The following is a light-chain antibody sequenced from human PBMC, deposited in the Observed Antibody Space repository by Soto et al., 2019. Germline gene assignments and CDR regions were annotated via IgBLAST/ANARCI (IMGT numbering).Light chain of an antibody. J-gene: IGLJ3*02. V-gene: IGLV4-69*01. CDR1: SGHSSYA. CDR3: QTWGTGFWV. Sequence: QPVLTQSPSASASLGASVKLTCTLSSGHSSYAIAWHQQQPEKGPRYLMKLNSDGSHSKGDGIPDRFSGSSSGAERYLTISSLQSDDEADYYCQTWGTGFWVFGGGTKVTVL. CDR2: LNSDGSH.